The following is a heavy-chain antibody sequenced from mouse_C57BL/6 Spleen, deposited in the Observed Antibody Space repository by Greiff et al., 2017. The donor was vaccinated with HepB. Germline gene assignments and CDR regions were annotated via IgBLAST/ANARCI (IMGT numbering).Heavy chain of an antibody. CDR1: GYTFTSYW. CDR3: ARGVYYYGSSSAWFAY. V-gene: IGHV1-53*01. D-gene: IGHD1-1*01. Sequence: VQLQQSGTELVKPGASVKLSCKASGYTFTSYWMHWVKQRPGQGLEWIGNINPSNGGTNYNEKFKSKATLTVDKSSSTAYMQLSSLTSEDSAVYYCARGVYYYGSSSAWFAYWGQGTLVTVSA. J-gene: IGHJ3*01. CDR2: INPSNGGT.